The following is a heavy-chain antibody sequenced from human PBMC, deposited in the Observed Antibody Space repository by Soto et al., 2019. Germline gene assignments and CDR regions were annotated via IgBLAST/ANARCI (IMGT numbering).Heavy chain of an antibody. CDR2: ITASEGTT. D-gene: IGHD1-7*01. Sequence: PGGSLRLSCAASGFTFSSYSMSWVRQAPGKGLEWVSHITASEGTTYYADSVKGRFTISRDSSRTTLYPQMNSLRAEDTALYYCVKCIQVNWNYDAFHISGQGPMVTVSS. V-gene: IGHV3-23*01. J-gene: IGHJ3*02. CDR1: GFTFSSYS. CDR3: VKCIQVNWNYDAFHI.